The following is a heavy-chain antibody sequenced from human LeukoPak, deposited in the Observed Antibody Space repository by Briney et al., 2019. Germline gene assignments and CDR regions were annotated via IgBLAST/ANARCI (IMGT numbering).Heavy chain of an antibody. Sequence: GGSLRLSCAASGFTFGSHWMSWVRQGPGKGLEWVANIKQDGSEKYYVDSVKGRFTISRDNAKNSLYLLMNSLRAEDTAVYYCAKDRVRGYYYYGMDVWGQGTTVTVSS. CDR1: GFTFGSHW. J-gene: IGHJ6*02. D-gene: IGHD3-10*01. CDR2: IKQDGSEK. V-gene: IGHV3-7*05. CDR3: AKDRVRGYYYYGMDV.